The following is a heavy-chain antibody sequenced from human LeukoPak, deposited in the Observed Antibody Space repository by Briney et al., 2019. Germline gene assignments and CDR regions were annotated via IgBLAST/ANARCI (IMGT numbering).Heavy chain of an antibody. CDR3: AKGGYTTGGYWCLDL. D-gene: IGHD4-17*01. Sequence: TLSLTCTVSGGSISTYYWSWIRQPPGKGLEWIGYIYYRGSTSYNPSLKSRVTILVDTSKNQFSLNLNSMTAADTAVYYCAKGGYTTGGYWCLDLWGRGTLVTVSS. V-gene: IGHV4-59*01. CDR2: IYYRGST. CDR1: GGSISTYY. J-gene: IGHJ2*01.